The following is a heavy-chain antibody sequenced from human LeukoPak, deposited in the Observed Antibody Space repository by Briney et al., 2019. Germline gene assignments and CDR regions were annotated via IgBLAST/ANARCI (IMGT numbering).Heavy chain of an antibody. CDR2: ISYDGSNK. D-gene: IGHD3-3*01. CDR3: AKDLWKADY. Sequence: GRSLRLSCAASGFTFSSYGMHWVRQAPGKGLEWVAVISYDGSNKYYADSVKGRFTISRDNSKNTLYLQMNGLRADDTAVYYCAKDLWKADYWGQGTLVTVSS. CDR1: GFTFSSYG. V-gene: IGHV3-30*18. J-gene: IGHJ4*02.